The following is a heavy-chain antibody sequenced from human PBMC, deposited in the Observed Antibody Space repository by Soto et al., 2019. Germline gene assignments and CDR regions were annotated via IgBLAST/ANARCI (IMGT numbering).Heavy chain of an antibody. D-gene: IGHD3-10*01. J-gene: IGHJ6*02. CDR3: VRPLPSGRNYGMDV. CDR1: GITVSTNY. Sequence: GGSLRLSCAASGITVSTNYMSWVRQAPGKGLEWVSVIYSDGKTFYADSVKGRFTISRDASKNTLSLQMDSLRAEDTAVYYCVRPLPSGRNYGMDVWGQGTTVTVSS. CDR2: IYSDGKT. V-gene: IGHV3-53*01.